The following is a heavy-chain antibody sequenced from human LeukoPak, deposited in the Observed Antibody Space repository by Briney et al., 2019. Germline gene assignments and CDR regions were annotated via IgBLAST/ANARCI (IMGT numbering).Heavy chain of an antibody. CDR3: AKWGDDDVWTGYYFPNC. CDR2: ILGSGGST. D-gene: IGHD3/OR15-3a*01. CDR1: GFTFSNYA. Sequence: GASLRLSCAAYGFTFSNYAMSWDRQAPGKGLEWVSAILGSGGSTYYADSVKGRFTVSRDNSKSTLYLQMNSLRAEDTALYYCAKWGDDDVWTGYYFPNCGGEGTLVTVS. V-gene: IGHV3-23*01. J-gene: IGHJ4*02.